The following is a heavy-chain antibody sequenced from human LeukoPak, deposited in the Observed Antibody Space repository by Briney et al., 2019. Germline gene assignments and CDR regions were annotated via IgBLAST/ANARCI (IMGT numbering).Heavy chain of an antibody. D-gene: IGHD3-9*01. CDR1: GYTFTSYA. V-gene: IGHV1-2*02. J-gene: IGHJ6*03. Sequence: GASVKVSCKASGYTFTSYAMNWVRQAPGQGLEWMGWINPNSGGTNYAQKFQGRVTMTRDTSISTAYMELSRLRSDDTAVYYCARDGERGYDILTGYPFPHDYYYYMDVWGKGTTVTVSS. CDR3: ARDGERGYDILTGYPFPHDYYYYMDV. CDR2: INPNSGGT.